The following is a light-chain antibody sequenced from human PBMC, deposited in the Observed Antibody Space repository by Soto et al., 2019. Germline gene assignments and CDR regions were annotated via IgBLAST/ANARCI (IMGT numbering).Light chain of an antibody. CDR3: QQYGSSPFT. Sequence: EIVLTQSPGTLSLSPGERATLSCRASQSVSSSYLAWYQQKPGQAPRLLSYGASSRATGIPDRFSGSGSGTDFTITISRLEPEDFAVYYCQQYGSSPFTFGPGTKVDIK. J-gene: IGKJ3*01. CDR1: QSVSSSY. CDR2: GAS. V-gene: IGKV3-20*01.